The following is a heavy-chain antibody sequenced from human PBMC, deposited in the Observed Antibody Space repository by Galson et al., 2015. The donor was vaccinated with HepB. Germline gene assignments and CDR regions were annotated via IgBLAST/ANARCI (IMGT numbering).Heavy chain of an antibody. Sequence: SVKVSCKASGYTFTSYGISWVRQAPGQGLEWMGWISAYNGNTNYAQKLQGRVTMTTDTSTSTAYMELRSLRSDDTAVYYCARDRRGGSGSYFHYYYGMDVWGQGTTVTVSS. CDR2: ISAYNGNT. J-gene: IGHJ6*02. CDR3: ARDRRGGSGSYFHYYYGMDV. D-gene: IGHD3-10*01. V-gene: IGHV1-18*01. CDR1: GYTFTSYG.